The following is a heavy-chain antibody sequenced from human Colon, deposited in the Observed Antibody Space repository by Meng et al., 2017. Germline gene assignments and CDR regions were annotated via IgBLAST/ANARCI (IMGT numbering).Heavy chain of an antibody. D-gene: IGHD3-3*01. V-gene: IGHV3-74*01. CDR2: INPDGTTT. CDR1: GFTFSSYW. J-gene: IGHJ4*02. Sequence: HLVESRGVFVQPGGSLRLSCAATGFTFSSYWMHWVRQVPGKGLVWGSRINPDGTTTAYADSVKDRFAISRDNTKNTLYLHMNSLSAEDTAVYYCATYYTPDYWGQGTLVTVSS. CDR3: ATYYTPDY.